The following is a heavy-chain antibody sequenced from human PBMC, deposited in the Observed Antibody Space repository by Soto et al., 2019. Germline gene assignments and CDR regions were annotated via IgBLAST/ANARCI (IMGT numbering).Heavy chain of an antibody. Sequence: SETLSLTCTVSGGSISSSSYYWGWIRQPPGKGLEWIGSIYYSGSTYYNPSLKSRVTISVDTSKNQFSLKLSSVTAADTAVYYCARHFTSETSYFDYWGRGTQVTVSS. D-gene: IGHD1-26*01. J-gene: IGHJ4*02. CDR2: IYYSGST. V-gene: IGHV4-39*01. CDR3: ARHFTSETSYFDY. CDR1: GGSISSSSYY.